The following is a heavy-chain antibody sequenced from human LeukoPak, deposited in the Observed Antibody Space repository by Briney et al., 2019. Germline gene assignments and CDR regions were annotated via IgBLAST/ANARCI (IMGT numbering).Heavy chain of an antibody. CDR2: INPNTGAT. CDR1: GYVFTGYY. CDR3: ARGYCTGGSCSVVDD. Sequence: ASVKVSCKASGYVFTGYYIHWVRQAPGQGLEWMAWINPNTGATNYAQKFQGRLTVTRDTSITTAYMDLSGLKSDDTAVYYCARGYCTGGSCSVVDDWGQGTLVSVSS. J-gene: IGHJ4*02. D-gene: IGHD2-15*01. V-gene: IGHV1-2*02.